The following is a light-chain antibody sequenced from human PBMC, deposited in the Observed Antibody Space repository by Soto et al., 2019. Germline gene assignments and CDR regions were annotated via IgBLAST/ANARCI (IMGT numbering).Light chain of an antibody. J-gene: IGKJ1*01. V-gene: IGKV1-5*01. CDR1: QRIDRY. CDR2: DAS. CDR3: QQYKDGAWT. Sequence: DIQLTQSPSTLSASVGDRVTVTCRASQRIDRYLAWYQQKPGKAPKLLVYDASTLEGGVQSSFSGSGSATEFILTISSLQPDDFATYYCQQYKDGAWTFGQGTRVEIK.